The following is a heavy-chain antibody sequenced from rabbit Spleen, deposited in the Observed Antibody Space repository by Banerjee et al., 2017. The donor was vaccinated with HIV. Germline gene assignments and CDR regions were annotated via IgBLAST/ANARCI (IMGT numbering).Heavy chain of an antibody. J-gene: IGHJ4*01. CDR1: GIDFSSYYY. D-gene: IGHD6-1*01. CDR2: VDTGSRDFS. Sequence: QQQLEESGGGLVKPGGTLTLTCKVSGIDFSSYYYICWVRQAPGKGLEWIACVDTGSRDFSYYASWAKGRFTISRTSSTTVTLQMTSLTAADTATYFCARADYSVDYSVYAYVRSNLWGPGTLVTVS. V-gene: IGHV1S45*01. CDR3: ARADYSVDYSVYAYVRSNL.